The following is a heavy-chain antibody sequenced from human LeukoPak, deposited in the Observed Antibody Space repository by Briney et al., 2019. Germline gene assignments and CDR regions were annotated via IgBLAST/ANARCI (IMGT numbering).Heavy chain of an antibody. D-gene: IGHD4-17*01. CDR3: AKDVARYGSAHAY. V-gene: IGHV3-30-3*01. CDR1: GSTFSSYA. CDR2: ISYDGNNK. Sequence: GGSLRLSCAASAASGSTFSSYAFHWVRQAPGKGLEWVAVISYDGNNKYYADSVRGRFTISRDNSKNTLYLQMNSLRAEDTAVYYCAKDVARYGSAHAYWGQGTLVTVSS. J-gene: IGHJ4*02.